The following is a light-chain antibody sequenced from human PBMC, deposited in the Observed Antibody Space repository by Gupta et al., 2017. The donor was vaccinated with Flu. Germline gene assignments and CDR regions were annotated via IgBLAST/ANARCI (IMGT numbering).Light chain of an antibody. CDR1: QSLLHSNGYNY. Sequence: DIVMTQSPLSLPVTPGEPASISCRSSQSLLHSNGYNYLDWYLQKPGQSPQLLIYLGSNRASGVPDRFSGSGSGTDFTLKISRVEAEDVGVYYCMQDLQTLPTFGPGTKVDIK. CDR2: LGS. J-gene: IGKJ3*01. CDR3: MQDLQTLPT. V-gene: IGKV2-28*01.